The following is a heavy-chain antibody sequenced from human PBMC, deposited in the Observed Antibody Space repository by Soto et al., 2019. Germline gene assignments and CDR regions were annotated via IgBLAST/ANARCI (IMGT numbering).Heavy chain of an antibody. V-gene: IGHV3-7*01. CDR1: VFSVTNYW. J-gene: IGHJ4*02. CDR2: IKGDGSDI. Sequence: EVHLGESGGGLVQPGGSLRLSCVASVFSVTNYWMIWARQAPGKGLEWLANIKGDGSDIHYVDYVKGRFTISRDNAKRSLFLQINSLRAEDTAVYFCARDIGPNTFDYGGQGTLVTVSS. CDR3: ARDIGPNTFDY. D-gene: IGHD1-26*01.